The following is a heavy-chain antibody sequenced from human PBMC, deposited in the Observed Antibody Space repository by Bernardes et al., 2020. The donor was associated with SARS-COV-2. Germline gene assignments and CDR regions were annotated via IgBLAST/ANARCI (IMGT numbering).Heavy chain of an antibody. V-gene: IGHV4-38-2*02. J-gene: IGHJ5*02. CDR2: IYHSGSP. Sequence: SDTLSSTCDVSGYSLRSGYYWVWIRQPPEKGLEWIGSIYHSGSPYYNPSLKSRVTISVETSKNQFSLTLSSVTAADTAVYYCARDRETFGVDNWFDPCGQGTLVTGSS. D-gene: IGHD3-3*01. CDR3: ARDRETFGVDNWFDP. CDR1: GYSLRSGYY.